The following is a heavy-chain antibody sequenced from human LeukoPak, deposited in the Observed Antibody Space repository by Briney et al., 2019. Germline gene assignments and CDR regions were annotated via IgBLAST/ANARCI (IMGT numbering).Heavy chain of an antibody. CDR1: GYTFTSYG. Sequence: GASVKVSCKASGYTFTSYGISWVRQAPGQGLEWMGWIIAYNGNTNYAQKLQGRVTMTTDTSTSTAYMELRSLRSDDTAVYYCARDREDLLWFGEKEDWFDPWGQGTLVTVSS. J-gene: IGHJ5*02. V-gene: IGHV1-18*01. CDR3: ARDREDLLWFGEKEDWFDP. D-gene: IGHD3-10*01. CDR2: IIAYNGNT.